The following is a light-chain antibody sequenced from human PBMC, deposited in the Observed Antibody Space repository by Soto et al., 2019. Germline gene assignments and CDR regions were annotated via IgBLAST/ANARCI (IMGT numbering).Light chain of an antibody. CDR2: TAS. J-gene: IGKJ1*01. Sequence: DIQLTQSPSFLSASVGDRVTITCRASQGISSYLAWYQQKPGKAPKLLISTASTLQSGVQSRFSGSGSGTEFTLTIRSLQPEDFATYYCQQLNNYPRTFGQGTKVDIK. CDR1: QGISSY. V-gene: IGKV1-9*01. CDR3: QQLNNYPRT.